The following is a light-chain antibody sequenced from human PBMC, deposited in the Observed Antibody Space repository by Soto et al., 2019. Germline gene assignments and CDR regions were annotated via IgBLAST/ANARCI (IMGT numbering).Light chain of an antibody. V-gene: IGLV2-14*01. CDR1: SSDVGGYNY. CDR2: EVG. CDR3: SSYTSSNTLYV. Sequence: QSVLTQPASVSGSPGQSITISCTGTSSDVGGYNYVSWYQQHPGKAPKLIIYEVGNRPAGVSNRFSGSKSGDTASLTISGLHAEDEADYFCSSYTSSNTLYVFGTGTKVTV. J-gene: IGLJ1*01.